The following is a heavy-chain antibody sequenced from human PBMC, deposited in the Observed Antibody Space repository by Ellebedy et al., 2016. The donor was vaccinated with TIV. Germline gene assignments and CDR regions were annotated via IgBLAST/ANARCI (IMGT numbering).Heavy chain of an antibody. D-gene: IGHD4-17*01. CDR1: GPSVSSTY. V-gene: IGHV3-53*01. CDR2: LYSDGRT. J-gene: IGHJ4*01. Sequence: PGGSLRPSCAAPGPSVSSTYMSWVRQAPGKGPEWVSHLYSDGRTFYADPVKGRFIITRDDSRNTLYLQMNSLKSDDTAVYYRARGPYAPHFDYWGQGTLVTVSS. CDR3: ARGPYAPHFDY.